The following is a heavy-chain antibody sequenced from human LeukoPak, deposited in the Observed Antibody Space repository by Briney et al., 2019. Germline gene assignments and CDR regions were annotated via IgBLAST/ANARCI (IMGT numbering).Heavy chain of an antibody. V-gene: IGHV3-21*01. J-gene: IGHJ5*02. D-gene: IGHD6-13*01. Sequence: GGSLRLSCAASGFTFSNYEMNWVRQAPGKGLEWVSSISSSSSYIYYADSVKGRFTISRDNAKNSLYLQMNSLRAEDTAVYYCARSYSSSWTTFDPWGQGTLVTVSS. CDR1: GFTFSNYE. CDR3: ARSYSSSWTTFDP. CDR2: ISSSSSYI.